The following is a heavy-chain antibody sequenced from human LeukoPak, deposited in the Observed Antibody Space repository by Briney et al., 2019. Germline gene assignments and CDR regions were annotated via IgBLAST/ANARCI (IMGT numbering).Heavy chain of an antibody. J-gene: IGHJ4*02. Sequence: PGGSLRLSCAASGFTFSSYWMHWVRQAPGKGLVWVSRINSDGSSTSYADSVKGRFTISRDNAKNTLHLQMNSLRAEDTAVYYCAGDYGDYVQPLDYWGQGTLVTVSS. V-gene: IGHV3-74*01. CDR2: INSDGSST. CDR1: GFTFSSYW. CDR3: AGDYGDYVQPLDY. D-gene: IGHD4-17*01.